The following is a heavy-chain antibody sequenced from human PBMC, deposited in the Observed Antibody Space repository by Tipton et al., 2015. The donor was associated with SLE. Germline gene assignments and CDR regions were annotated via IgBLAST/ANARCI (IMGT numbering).Heavy chain of an antibody. V-gene: IGHV4-38-2*01. D-gene: IGHD2-8*01. J-gene: IGHJ5*02. CDR3: ARHDTNYGRNWFDP. CDR1: GYFISSGY. CDR2: LSQSGTN. Sequence: TLSLTCAVSGYFISSGYWGWIRQPPGKGLEWIGHLSQSGTNYYNPSLKSRVIISLDTSKNHFSLKLSSVTAADTAVYYCARHDTNYGRNWFDPWGQGILVTVSS.